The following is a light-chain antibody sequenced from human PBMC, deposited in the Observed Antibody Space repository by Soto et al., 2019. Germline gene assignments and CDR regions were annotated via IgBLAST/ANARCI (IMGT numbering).Light chain of an antibody. J-gene: IGKJ3*01. Sequence: EIVLPQSPGTLSLSPGERATLSCRASQSVSGSCLAWYQQKPGQAPRLLTYGASSRATGIPDRFSGSGSGTDFTLTISRLEPEDFAVYYCQQYGSSPFTFGPGTKVDIK. CDR1: QSVSGSC. CDR3: QQYGSSPFT. V-gene: IGKV3-20*01. CDR2: GAS.